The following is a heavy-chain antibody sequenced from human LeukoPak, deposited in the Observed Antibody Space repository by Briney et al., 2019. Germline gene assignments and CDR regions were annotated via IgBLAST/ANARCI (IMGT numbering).Heavy chain of an antibody. V-gene: IGHV4-31*03. CDR3: ARDEWRSGRDGYYFDY. Sequence: PSETLSLTCTVSGGSISSGAYYWSWIRQHPGKGLEWIGYIYYSGSTYYNPSLKSRVTISVDTSKNQFSLKLSSVTAADTAVYYCARDEWRSGRDGYYFDYWGQGTLVTVSS. CDR2: IYYSGST. D-gene: IGHD5-24*01. J-gene: IGHJ4*02. CDR1: GGSISSGAYY.